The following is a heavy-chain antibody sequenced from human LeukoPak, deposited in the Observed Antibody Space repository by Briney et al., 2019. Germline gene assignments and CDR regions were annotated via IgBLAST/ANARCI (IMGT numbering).Heavy chain of an antibody. CDR2: ISSSNNYI. J-gene: IGHJ4*02. V-gene: IGHV3-21*01. CDR3: ARRSPNYYFDY. Sequence: TGGSLRLSCAASGFTFSNYNMNWVRQAPGKGLEWVSSISSSNNYIYYADSVKGRLTISRDNAKNSLYLQMNSLRAEDTAVYYCARRSPNYYFDYWGQGTPVTVSS. CDR1: GFTFSNYN.